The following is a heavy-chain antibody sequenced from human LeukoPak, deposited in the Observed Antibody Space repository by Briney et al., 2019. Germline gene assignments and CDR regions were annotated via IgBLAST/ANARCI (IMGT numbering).Heavy chain of an antibody. J-gene: IGHJ6*02. V-gene: IGHV4-34*01. CDR1: GGSFSGYY. D-gene: IGHD3-10*01. Sequence: SETLSLTCAVYGGSFSGYYWSWIRQPPGKGLEWIGEINHSGSTNYNPSLKSRVTISVDTSKNQFSLKLSSVTAADTAVYYCAAQHYGSGSYYYYYYGMDVWGQGTTVTVSS. CDR2: INHSGST. CDR3: AAQHYGSGSYYYYYYGMDV.